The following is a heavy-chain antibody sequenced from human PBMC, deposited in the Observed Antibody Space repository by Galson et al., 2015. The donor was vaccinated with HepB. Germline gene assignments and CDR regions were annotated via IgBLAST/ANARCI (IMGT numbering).Heavy chain of an antibody. CDR1: GYTFTDYY. CDR2: VDPEDGET. Sequence: VKVSCKVSGYTFTDYYMHWVQQAPGKGLEWMGLVDPEDGETIYAEKFQGRVTITADTSTDTAYMELSSLRSEDTAVYYCATQGGYCSGGSCYNNWFDPWGQGTLVTVSS. CDR3: ATQGGYCSGGSCYNNWFDP. D-gene: IGHD2-15*01. V-gene: IGHV1-69-2*01. J-gene: IGHJ5*02.